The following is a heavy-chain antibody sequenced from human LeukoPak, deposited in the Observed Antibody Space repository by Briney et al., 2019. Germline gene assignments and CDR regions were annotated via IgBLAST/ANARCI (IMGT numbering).Heavy chain of an antibody. CDR1: GGSITSANW. Sequence: SETLSLTCAVSGGSITSANWWSWVRQSPGKGLEWIGEIYHTGNTNYNPSLNSRVSISLDTSTNQFSLRLTSVTAADTAVYFCARDANGSDLHYYHMDVWGKGTTVTVSS. CDR3: ARDANGSDLHYYHMDV. D-gene: IGHD6-25*01. CDR2: IYHTGNT. V-gene: IGHV4-4*02. J-gene: IGHJ6*03.